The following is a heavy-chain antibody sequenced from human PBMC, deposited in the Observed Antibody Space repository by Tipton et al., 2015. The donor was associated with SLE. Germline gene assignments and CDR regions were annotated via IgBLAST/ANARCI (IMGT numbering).Heavy chain of an antibody. V-gene: IGHV4-31*03. Sequence: TLSLTCTVSGGSISSGGYYWSWIRQHPGKGLEWIGYIYYSGSTNYNPSLKSRVTISVDTSKNQFSLKLSSVTAADTAVYYCARVGWDLLWFGEYQPHNWFDPWGQGTLVTVST. D-gene: IGHD3-10*01. CDR1: GGSISSGGYY. CDR3: ARVGWDLLWFGEYQPHNWFDP. CDR2: IYYSGST. J-gene: IGHJ5*02.